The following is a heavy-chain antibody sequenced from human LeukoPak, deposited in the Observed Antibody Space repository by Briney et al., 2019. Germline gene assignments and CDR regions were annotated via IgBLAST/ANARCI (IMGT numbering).Heavy chain of an antibody. J-gene: IGHJ4*02. D-gene: IGHD6-19*01. CDR2: IYHSGST. CDR3: ARRISGWYFDY. CDR1: GYSISSGYY. V-gene: IGHV4-38-2*02. Sequence: SETLSLTCTVSGYSISSGYYWGWIRQPPGKGLEWIGSIYHSGSTYYNTSLKSRVTISVDTSKNQFSLKLSSVTAADTAVYYCARRISGWYFDYWGQGTLVTVSS.